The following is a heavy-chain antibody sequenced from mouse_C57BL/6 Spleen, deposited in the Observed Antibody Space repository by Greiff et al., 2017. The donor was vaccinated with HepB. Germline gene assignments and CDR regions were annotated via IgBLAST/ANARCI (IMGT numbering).Heavy chain of an antibody. CDR1: GYAFSSYW. CDR3: ARDLLWAFAY. CDR2: IYPGDGDT. J-gene: IGHJ3*01. D-gene: IGHD2-1*01. V-gene: IGHV1-80*01. Sequence: VQLQQSGAELVKPGASVKISCKASGYAFSSYWMNWVKQRPGKGLEWIGQIYPGDGDTNYNGKFKGKATLTADNSTSTAYMQLSSLTSEDSAVYFCARDLLWAFAYWGQGTLVTVSA.